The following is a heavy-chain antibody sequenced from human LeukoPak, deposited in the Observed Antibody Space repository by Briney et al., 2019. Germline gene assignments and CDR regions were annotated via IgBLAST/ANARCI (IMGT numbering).Heavy chain of an antibody. CDR2: INTNTGNP. Sequence: GASVKVSCKASRSTFTSYALHWVRQAPGHGLEWMGWINTNTGNPTYAPGFTGRFVFSLDTSVDTAYLQINSLKAEDTAIYYCATGRVVGATTAFGLWGQGTKVTVSS. CDR1: RSTFTSYA. CDR3: ATGRVVGATTAFGL. V-gene: IGHV7-4-1*02. D-gene: IGHD1-26*01. J-gene: IGHJ3*01.